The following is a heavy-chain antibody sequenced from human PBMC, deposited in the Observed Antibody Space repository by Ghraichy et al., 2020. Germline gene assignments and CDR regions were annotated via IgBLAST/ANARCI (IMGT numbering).Heavy chain of an antibody. V-gene: IGHV1-46*01. Sequence: ASVKVSCKASGYTFTSYYMHWVRQAPGQGLEWMGIINPSGGSTSYAQKFQGRVTMTRDTSTSTVYMELSSLRSEDTAVYYCARERFFGYYYYGMDVWGQGTTVTVSS. CDR2: INPSGGST. J-gene: IGHJ6*02. D-gene: IGHD3-3*01. CDR1: GYTFTSYY. CDR3: ARERFFGYYYYGMDV.